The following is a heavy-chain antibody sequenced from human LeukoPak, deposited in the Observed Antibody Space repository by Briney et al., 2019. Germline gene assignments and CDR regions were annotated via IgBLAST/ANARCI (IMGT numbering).Heavy chain of an antibody. D-gene: IGHD3-10*01. Sequence: GGSLRLSCAASGFTFSDYYMSWIRQAPGKGLEWVSYISSSGSTIYYADSVKGRFTISRDNAKNSLYLQINSLRAEDTAVYYCARDPETGTFDIWGQGTMVTVSS. V-gene: IGHV3-11*01. CDR3: ARDPETGTFDI. CDR2: ISSSGSTI. J-gene: IGHJ3*02. CDR1: GFTFSDYY.